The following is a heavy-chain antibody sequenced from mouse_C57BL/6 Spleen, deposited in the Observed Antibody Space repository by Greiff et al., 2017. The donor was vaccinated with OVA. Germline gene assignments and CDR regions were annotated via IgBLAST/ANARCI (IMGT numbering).Heavy chain of an antibody. CDR3: ARCGSRHGNYACDY. CDR2: IDPSDSET. D-gene: IGHD2-1*01. CDR1: GYTFTSYW. V-gene: IGHV1-52*01. J-gene: IGHJ2*01. Sequence: QVQLQQPGAELVRPGSSVKLSCKASGYTFTSYWMHWVKQRPIQGLEWIGNIDPSDSETHYNQKFKDKATLTVDKSSSTAYMQLSSLTSEDSAVYYCARCGSRHGNYACDYWGQGTTLTVSS.